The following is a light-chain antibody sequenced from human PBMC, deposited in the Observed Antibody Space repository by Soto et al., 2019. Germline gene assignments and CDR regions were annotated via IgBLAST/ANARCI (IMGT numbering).Light chain of an antibody. CDR3: QQYNNSPPWT. CDR2: GAS. J-gene: IGKJ1*01. Sequence: EIVMPQSPATLSVSPGERTTLSCRASQSVSTNLTWNQQKPGQAPRLLIYGASTRATGIPARFSGSGSGTEFTLTISSLQSEDFAVYYCQQYNNSPPWTFGQGTKMEIK. CDR1: QSVSTN. V-gene: IGKV3-15*01.